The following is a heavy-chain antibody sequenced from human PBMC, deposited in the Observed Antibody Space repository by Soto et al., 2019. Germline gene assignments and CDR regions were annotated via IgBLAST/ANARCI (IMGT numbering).Heavy chain of an antibody. V-gene: IGHV2-70*01. CDR1: GFSLSTSGMC. J-gene: IGHJ3*02. CDR3: ATTNYGSYAFDI. Sequence: SGPTLVNPTQTLTLTCTFSGFSLSTSGMCVSWIRQPPGEALEWLALIDWDDDKYYSTSLKTRLTISKDTSKNQVVLTMTNMDPVDTATHYCATTNYGSYAFDIWGQGTMVTVSS. CDR2: IDWDDDK. D-gene: IGHD4-17*01.